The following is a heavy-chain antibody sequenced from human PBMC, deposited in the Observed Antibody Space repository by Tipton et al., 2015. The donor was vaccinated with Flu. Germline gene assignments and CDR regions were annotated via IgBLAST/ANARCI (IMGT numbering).Heavy chain of an antibody. J-gene: IGHJ4*02. D-gene: IGHD3-10*02. CDR3: ARHTGDSVRGVIDY. CDR1: GGSIRNYY. Sequence: GLVKPSEALALSCTVSGGSIRNYYWSWIRQSPGRGLEWIGYTFYNGSTNSNPSLKRRVTISADTSKNQFSLKLSSVTAADTAVYYCARHTGDSVRGVIDYWGQGTLVTVSS. CDR2: TFYNGST. V-gene: IGHV4-59*08.